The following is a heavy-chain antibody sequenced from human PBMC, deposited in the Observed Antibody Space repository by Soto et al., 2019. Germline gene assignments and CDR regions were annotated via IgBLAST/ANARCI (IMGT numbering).Heavy chain of an antibody. CDR1: GYTFTSYG. D-gene: IGHD4-17*01. CDR2: ISAYNGNT. V-gene: IGHV1-18*01. J-gene: IGHJ4*02. Sequence: GASVKVSCKASGYTFTSYGISWVRQAPGQGLEWMGWISAYNGNTNYAQKLQGRVTMTTDTSTSTAYMELRSLRSDDTAVYYCARDFRAPTGRLRSDYWGQGTLVTVSS. CDR3: ARDFRAPTGRLRSDY.